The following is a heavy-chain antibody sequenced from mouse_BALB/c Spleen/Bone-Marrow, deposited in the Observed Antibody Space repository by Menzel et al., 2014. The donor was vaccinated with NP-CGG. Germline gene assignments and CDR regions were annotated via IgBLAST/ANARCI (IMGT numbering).Heavy chain of an antibody. D-gene: IGHD2-12*01. Sequence: LVESGAELVRPGTSVKVSCKASGYAFTNYLIERVKPRPGQGLEWIGVNNLGCGGTNYNDKFKGKATLTAAKCASAVYIRLNSLTSNNSAVYFCARSICARYSQALNYRRQGTSVTVSS. CDR3: ARSICARYSQALNY. V-gene: IGHV1-54*03. J-gene: IGHJ4*01. CDR2: NNLGCGGT. CDR1: GYAFTNYL.